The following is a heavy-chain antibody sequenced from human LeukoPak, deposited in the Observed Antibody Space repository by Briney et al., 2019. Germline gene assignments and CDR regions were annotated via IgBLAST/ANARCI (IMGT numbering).Heavy chain of an antibody. V-gene: IGHV3-15*01. CDR3: ARGGNRIAAAVPNWFDP. CDR1: GFTFSNAW. D-gene: IGHD6-13*01. CDR2: IKSKTDGGTT. Sequence: GSLRLSCAASGFTFSNAWMSWVRQAPGKGLEWVGRIKSKTDGGTTDYAAPVKGRFTISRDDSKNTLYLQMNSLKTEDTAVYYCARGGNRIAAAVPNWFDPWGQGTLVTVSS. J-gene: IGHJ5*02.